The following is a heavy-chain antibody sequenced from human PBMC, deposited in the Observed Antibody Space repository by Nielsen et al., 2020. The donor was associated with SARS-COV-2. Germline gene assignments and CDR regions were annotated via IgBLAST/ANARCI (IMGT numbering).Heavy chain of an antibody. CDR1: GFTFSRYG. J-gene: IGHJ6*03. V-gene: IGHV3-33*01. Sequence: GESLKISCTASGFTFSRYGMHWARQAPGKGLEWVAVMSFDGSNKKYADSVKGRFTISRDNSKNILYLEMNSLRAEDTAVYYCGRAEYKIYYMDVWGKGTTVTVSS. D-gene: IGHD6-6*01. CDR2: MSFDGSNK. CDR3: GRAEYKIYYMDV.